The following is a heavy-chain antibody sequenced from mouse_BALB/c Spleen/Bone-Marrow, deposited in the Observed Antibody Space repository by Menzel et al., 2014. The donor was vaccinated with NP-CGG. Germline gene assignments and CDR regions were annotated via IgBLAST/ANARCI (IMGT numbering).Heavy chain of an antibody. Sequence: EVQLQESGAELVKPGASVKLSCTASGFNIKDTYIHWVKQRPEQGPEWIGRIDPANADTKYGPKFQGKATITADTSSNTVYLQFISLTSEDTAIYYCVRAARPFDYWGQGTTLTVSS. V-gene: IGHV14-3*02. CDR2: IDPANADT. J-gene: IGHJ2*01. CDR1: GFNIKDTY. D-gene: IGHD3-1*01. CDR3: VRAARPFDY.